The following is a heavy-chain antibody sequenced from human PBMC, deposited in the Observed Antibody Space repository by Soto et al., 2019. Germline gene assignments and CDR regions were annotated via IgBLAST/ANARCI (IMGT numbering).Heavy chain of an antibody. V-gene: IGHV3-21*01. CDR2: ISSSSSYI. CDR1: GFTFSSYS. D-gene: IGHD5-12*01. Sequence: VGSLRLSCAASGFTFSSYSMNWVRQAPGKGLEWVSSISSSSSYIYYADSVKGRFTISRDNAKNSLYLQMNSLRAEDTAVYYCARGRDGSSPHFDYWGQGTLVTVSS. J-gene: IGHJ4*02. CDR3: ARGRDGSSPHFDY.